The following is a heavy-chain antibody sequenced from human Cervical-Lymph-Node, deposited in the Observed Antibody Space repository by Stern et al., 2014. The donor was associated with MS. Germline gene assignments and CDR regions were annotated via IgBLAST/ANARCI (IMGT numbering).Heavy chain of an antibody. D-gene: IGHD5-12*01. CDR2: ISGAGEAT. CDR1: GFTFEYYA. Sequence: EVQLVESGGGLVQPGGSLRLSCAASGFTFEYYAMGWVRQTPGKGLEWVSSISGAGEATNYADSVKGRFTISRDNSQNTLYLQMNSLKVDDTAVYFCAKKSGYDAYYAMDVWGQGTTVIVSS. J-gene: IGHJ6*02. V-gene: IGHV3-23*04. CDR3: AKKSGYDAYYAMDV.